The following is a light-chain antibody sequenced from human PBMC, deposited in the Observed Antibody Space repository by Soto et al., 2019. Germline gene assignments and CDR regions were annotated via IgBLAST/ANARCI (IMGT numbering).Light chain of an antibody. J-gene: IGLJ1*01. CDR3: AAWDDSLLYV. CDR2: RNN. V-gene: IGLV1-47*01. Sequence: QSVLTQPPSASGTPGQRVTISCSGSSSNIGSNYVYWYQQLPGTAPKLLIYRNNQRPSGVPDRFSGSKSGTSASLAISGPRSEDEADYYCAAWDDSLLYVFGTGTKVTVL. CDR1: SSNIGSNY.